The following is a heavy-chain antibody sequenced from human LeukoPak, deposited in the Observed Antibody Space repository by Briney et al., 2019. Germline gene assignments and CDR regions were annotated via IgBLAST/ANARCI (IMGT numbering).Heavy chain of an antibody. CDR1: GFTFSSYN. J-gene: IGHJ4*02. V-gene: IGHV3-48*04. Sequence: GGSLRLSCAASGFTFSSYNMNWVRQAPGKGLEWVSYISPSSTRIDYAASVRGRFTISRDNAKSSLYLQVNSLRAEDTAVYYCARMNYVSSGWGAPFDDWGQGTLVTVSS. CDR2: ISPSSTRI. D-gene: IGHD1-7*01. CDR3: ARMNYVSSGWGAPFDD.